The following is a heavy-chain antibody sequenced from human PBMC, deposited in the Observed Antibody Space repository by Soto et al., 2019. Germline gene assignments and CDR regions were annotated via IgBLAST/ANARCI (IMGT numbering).Heavy chain of an antibody. J-gene: IGHJ6*02. D-gene: IGHD5-18*01. CDR2: ISYDGSNK. Sequence: QVQLVESGGGVVQPGRSLRLSCAASGFTFSSYGMQWVRQAPGKGLEWVAVISYDGSNKYYADSVKGRFTISRDNSKNTLYLQMNSLRAEDTAVYYCAKDSHVDTAMALPMDVWGQGTTVTVSS. V-gene: IGHV3-30*18. CDR3: AKDSHVDTAMALPMDV. CDR1: GFTFSSYG.